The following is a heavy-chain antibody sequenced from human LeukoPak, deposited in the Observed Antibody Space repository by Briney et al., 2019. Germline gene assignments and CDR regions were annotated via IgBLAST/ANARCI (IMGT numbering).Heavy chain of an antibody. CDR1: GFTSSSYA. CDR3: AKEGPLTYYYDSSGYSTTDY. CDR2: ISGSGGST. V-gene: IGHV3-23*01. D-gene: IGHD3-22*01. Sequence: GGSLRLSCAASGFTSSSYAMSWVRRAPGKGLEWVSAISGSGGSTYYADSVKGRFTISRDNSKNTLYLQMNSLRAEDTAVYYCAKEGPLTYYYDSSGYSTTDYWGQGTLVTVSS. J-gene: IGHJ4*02.